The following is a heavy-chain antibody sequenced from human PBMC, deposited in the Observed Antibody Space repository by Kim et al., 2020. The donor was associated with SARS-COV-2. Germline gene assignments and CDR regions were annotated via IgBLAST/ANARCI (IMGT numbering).Heavy chain of an antibody. Sequence: SVKGRFTLSRDSSKNTLFMKMDSLGAEDTAVYYCARGLWFRVGATSSFDIWGQGTMVTVSS. CDR3: ARGLWFRVGATSSFDI. D-gene: IGHD1-26*01. V-gene: IGHV3-30*01. J-gene: IGHJ3*02.